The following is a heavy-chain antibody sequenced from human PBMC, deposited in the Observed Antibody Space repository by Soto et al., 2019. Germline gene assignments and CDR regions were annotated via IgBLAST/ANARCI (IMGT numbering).Heavy chain of an antibody. J-gene: IGHJ4*02. Sequence: PSETLSLTCAVSGDSISSDKWWSWVRQPPGKGLEWIGEVYHSGNTNYNPSLKSRVIISVDKPKNQFSLKLSSVTDADTAMYYCARRYGSCFDYWGQGTLVTVSS. CDR3: ARRYGSCFDY. D-gene: IGHD6-6*01. CDR1: GDSISSDKW. CDR2: VYHSGNT. V-gene: IGHV4-4*02.